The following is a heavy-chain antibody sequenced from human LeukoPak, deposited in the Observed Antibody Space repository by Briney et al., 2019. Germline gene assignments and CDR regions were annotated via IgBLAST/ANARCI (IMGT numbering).Heavy chain of an antibody. V-gene: IGHV7-4-1*02. CDR3: ARYRGTTYYYGMDV. CDR2: INTNTGNP. CDR1: GYTFTNYA. J-gene: IGHJ6*02. Sequence: GASVKVSCKASGYTFTNYAMSWVRQAPGQGPEWMAWINTNTGNPTYAQDFTGRFVFSLDTSVTTAYLQISSLKPEDTAVYYCARYRGTTYYYGMDVWGQGTTVTVSS. D-gene: IGHD2/OR15-2a*01.